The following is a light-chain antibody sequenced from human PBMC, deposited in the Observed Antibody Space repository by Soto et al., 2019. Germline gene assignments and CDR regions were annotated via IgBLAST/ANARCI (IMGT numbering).Light chain of an antibody. V-gene: IGKV2-28*01. J-gene: IGKJ1*01. CDR3: MQALQTPWT. Sequence: DIVMTQYPLSLPVTPGEPASISCRSSQSLLHSNGYNYLDWYLQKPGQSPQLLIYLGSNRASGVPDRFSGSGSGTDFTLKISRVEAEDVGVYYCMQALQTPWTFGQGTKV. CDR1: QSLLHSNGYNY. CDR2: LGS.